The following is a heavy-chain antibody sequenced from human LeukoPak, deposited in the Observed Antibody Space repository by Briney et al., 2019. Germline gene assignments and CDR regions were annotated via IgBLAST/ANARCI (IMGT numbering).Heavy chain of an antibody. Sequence: GGSLRLSCAASGFTFSDYYVSWIRQAPGKGLEWVSYISSSGSTIYYADSVKGRFTISRDNAKNSLYLQMNSLRAEDTAVYYCARDGKAVAVAFDIWGQGTMVTVSS. CDR1: GFTFSDYY. J-gene: IGHJ3*02. V-gene: IGHV3-11*04. CDR2: ISSSGSTI. D-gene: IGHD6-19*01. CDR3: ARDGKAVAVAFDI.